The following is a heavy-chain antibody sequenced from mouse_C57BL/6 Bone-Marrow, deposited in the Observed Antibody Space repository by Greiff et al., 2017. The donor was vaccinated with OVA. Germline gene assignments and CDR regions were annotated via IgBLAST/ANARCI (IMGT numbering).Heavy chain of an antibody. CDR1: GFTFSDFY. CDR3: ARDGETGFDY. Sequence: EVQVVESGGGLVQSGRSLRLSCATSGFTFSDFYMEWVRQAPGKGLEWIAASRNKANDYTTEYSASVKGRFIVSRDTSQSILYLQMNALRAEDTAIYYCARDGETGFDYWGQGTTLTVSS. V-gene: IGHV7-1*01. CDR2: SRNKANDYTT. J-gene: IGHJ2*01.